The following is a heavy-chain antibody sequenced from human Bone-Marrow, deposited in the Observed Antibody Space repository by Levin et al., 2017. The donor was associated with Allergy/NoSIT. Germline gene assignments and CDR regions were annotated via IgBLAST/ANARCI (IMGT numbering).Heavy chain of an antibody. J-gene: IGHJ3*01. CDR1: GGSLRSTTDY. Sequence: PSETLSLTCTVSGGSLRSTTDYWTWIRQPPGTGPEWIGSIYYRGSTSSDPYYTGSAYYNPSLKSRATISVDTSEKRFSLKLTSVTAADTAVYYCARDPGCSGGSCKFAVDGFDVWGPGTMVTVSS. CDR2: IYYRGSTSSDPYYTGSA. V-gene: IGHV4-39*07. CDR3: ARDPGCSGGSCKFAVDGFDV. D-gene: IGHD2-15*01.